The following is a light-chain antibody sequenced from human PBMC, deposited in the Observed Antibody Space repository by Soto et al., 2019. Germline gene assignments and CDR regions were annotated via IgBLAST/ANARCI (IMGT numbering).Light chain of an antibody. CDR1: LSISSW. CDR3: QQYDRFPYS. Sequence: DIQMTQSPPTLSASVGDTVSITCRASLSISSWLAWYQQKPGKAPKILIYEASNLKSDVPSRFGGSGSGTDFTLTINGLQPDDFATYYCQQYDRFPYSFGPGTRLEIK. J-gene: IGKJ2*01. CDR2: EAS. V-gene: IGKV1-5*03.